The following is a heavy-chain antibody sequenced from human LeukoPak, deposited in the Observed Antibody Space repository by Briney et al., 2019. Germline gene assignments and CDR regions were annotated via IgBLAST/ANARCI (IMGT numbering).Heavy chain of an antibody. CDR1: GFTFDDYA. CDR3: AKGFYYDILTSFDY. J-gene: IGHJ4*02. V-gene: IGHV3-9*01. D-gene: IGHD3-9*01. Sequence: GGSLRLSCAASGFTFDDYAMHWVRHAPGKGLEWVSGISWNSGSIGYADSVKGRFTISRDNAKNSLYLQMNSLRAEDTALYYCAKGFYYDILTSFDYWGQGTLVTVSS. CDR2: ISWNSGSI.